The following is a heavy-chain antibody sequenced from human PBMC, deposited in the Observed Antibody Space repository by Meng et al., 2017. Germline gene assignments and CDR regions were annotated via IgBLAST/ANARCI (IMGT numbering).Heavy chain of an antibody. CDR2: ISYDGSNK. J-gene: IGHJ1*01. Sequence: GESLKISCAASGFTFSSYGMHWVRQAPGKGLEWVAVISYDGSNKYYADSVKGRFTISRDNSKNTLYLQMNSLRAEDTAVYYCARESYSSGPNPTQYFQHWGQGTLVTVSS. D-gene: IGHD6-19*01. CDR3: ARESYSSGPNPTQYFQH. V-gene: IGHV3-30*19. CDR1: GFTFSSYG.